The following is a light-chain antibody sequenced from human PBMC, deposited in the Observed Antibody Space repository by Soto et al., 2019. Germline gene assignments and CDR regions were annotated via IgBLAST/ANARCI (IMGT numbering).Light chain of an antibody. Sequence: DIQMTQSPSSLSASVGDRVTITCRASQAINNYLAWYQQKPGKVPTLLISAASTLQSGVPCLFSGSGSGTDFTLTISSMQPADVATDYCQKFNPVPTVGGGTKVEI. J-gene: IGKJ4*01. CDR2: AAS. CDR1: QAINNY. CDR3: QKFNPVPT. V-gene: IGKV1-27*01.